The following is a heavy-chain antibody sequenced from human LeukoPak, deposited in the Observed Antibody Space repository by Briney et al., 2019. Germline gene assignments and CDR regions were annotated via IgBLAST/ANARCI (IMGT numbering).Heavy chain of an antibody. Sequence: GASVKVSCKASGYTFTSYYMHWVRQAPGQGLEWMGIINPSGGSTSYAQKFQGRVTMTRDASTSTVYMELSSLRSEDTAVYYCASLPYSHIAARRGGGYYFDYWGQGTLVTVSS. D-gene: IGHD6-6*01. CDR1: GYTFTSYY. V-gene: IGHV1-46*01. J-gene: IGHJ4*02. CDR3: ASLPYSHIAARRGGGYYFDY. CDR2: INPSGGST.